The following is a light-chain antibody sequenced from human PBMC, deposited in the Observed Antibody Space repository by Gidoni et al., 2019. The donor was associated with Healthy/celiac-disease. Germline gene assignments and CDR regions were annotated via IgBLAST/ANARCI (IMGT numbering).Light chain of an antibody. V-gene: IGLV7-43*01. CDR2: SSS. CDR1: TGAVTSGYY. CDR3: LLYYGGAQV. Sequence: QSVVTQVPSLTVSPGGTVTLSCPSSTGAVTSGYYPYWFQQKPGQAPRALSYSSSNKHSWTPARFSGSRLGGKAAMTLSGVQPEDEAEYYCLLYYGGAQVFGGGTKLTVL. J-gene: IGLJ3*02.